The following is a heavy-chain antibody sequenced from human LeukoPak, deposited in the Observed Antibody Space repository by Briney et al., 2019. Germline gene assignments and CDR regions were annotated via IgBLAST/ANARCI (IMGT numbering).Heavy chain of an antibody. J-gene: IGHJ6*03. Sequence: GGSLRLSCAASGFTFDDYGMSWVRQAPGKGLEWVSGINWNGGSIGYADSVKGRFTISRDNAKNSLYLQMNSLRAEDTALYYCARYGQLVTSYHYYMDVWGQGTTVTVSS. CDR1: GFTFDDYG. V-gene: IGHV3-20*04. CDR3: ARYGQLVTSYHYYMDV. CDR2: INWNGGSI. D-gene: IGHD6-6*01.